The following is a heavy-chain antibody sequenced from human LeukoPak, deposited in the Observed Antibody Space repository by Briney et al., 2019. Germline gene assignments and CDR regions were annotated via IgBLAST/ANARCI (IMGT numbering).Heavy chain of an antibody. D-gene: IGHD3-22*01. CDR3: ARQKGYYDSSGYVDY. CDR2: INHSGST. Sequence: PSETLSLTCGVYGGSFSGYYWSWIRQPPGRGLEWIGEINHSGSTNYNPSLKSRVTISVDTSKNQFSLKLSSVTAADTAVYYCARQKGYYDSSGYVDYWGQGTLVTVSS. V-gene: IGHV4-34*01. CDR1: GGSFSGYY. J-gene: IGHJ4*02.